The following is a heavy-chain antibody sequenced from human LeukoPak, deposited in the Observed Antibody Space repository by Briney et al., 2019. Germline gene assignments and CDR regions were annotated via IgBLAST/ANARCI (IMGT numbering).Heavy chain of an antibody. V-gene: IGHV3-7*01. D-gene: IGHD6-13*01. CDR1: GFTFSDYW. J-gene: IGHJ4*02. CDR2: IRQDGGEK. CDR3: ARDGTAAGLYFDL. Sequence: GGSLRLSCAVSGFTFSDYWMNWVRQAPGKGLEWVASIRQDGGEKSYVDSVKGRLTISRDNTKHSLYLQMSSLRADDTGVYYCARDGTAAGLYFDLWGQGTLVTVSS.